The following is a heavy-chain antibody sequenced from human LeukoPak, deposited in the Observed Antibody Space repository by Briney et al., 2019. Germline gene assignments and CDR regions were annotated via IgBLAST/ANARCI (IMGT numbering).Heavy chain of an antibody. Sequence: GASVKVSCKASGYTFTSYYMHWVRQAPGQGLEWMGWINPNSGGTNYAQKFQGRVTMTRDTSISTACMELSRLRSDDTAVYYCARDRIRYFDWLFEAFDIWGQGTMVTVSS. CDR2: INPNSGGT. D-gene: IGHD3-9*01. V-gene: IGHV1-2*02. CDR3: ARDRIRYFDWLFEAFDI. CDR1: GYTFTSYY. J-gene: IGHJ3*02.